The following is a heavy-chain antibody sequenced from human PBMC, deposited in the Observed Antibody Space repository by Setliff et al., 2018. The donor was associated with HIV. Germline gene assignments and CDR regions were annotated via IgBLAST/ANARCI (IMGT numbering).Heavy chain of an antibody. CDR2: INHSGST. Sequence: KPSETLSLTCAVYGESFSGYYWTWIRQSPGKGLEWIGEINHSGSTNYNPPLKSRVTISVDTSKNQFSLKLHSMTAADTAVYFCARGRAHSSGWGLLRNYYMDVWGKGTTVTVSS. D-gene: IGHD6-19*01. V-gene: IGHV4-34*01. CDR1: GESFSGYY. J-gene: IGHJ6*03. CDR3: ARGRAHSSGWGLLRNYYMDV.